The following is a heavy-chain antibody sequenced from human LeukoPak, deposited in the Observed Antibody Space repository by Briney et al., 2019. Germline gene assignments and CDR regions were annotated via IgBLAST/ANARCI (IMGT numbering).Heavy chain of an antibody. CDR3: ARETPGAGHFDY. Sequence: PSETLSLTCTVSGVSIRSSYYYWGWIRQPPGKGLEWIGSIYDSGSTYYNPSLKSRVTMLVDTSKNQFSLKLTAVTAADTAVYYCARETPGAGHFDYWGQGSLVTVSS. CDR2: IYDSGST. D-gene: IGHD7-27*01. V-gene: IGHV4-39*07. CDR1: GVSIRSSYYY. J-gene: IGHJ4*02.